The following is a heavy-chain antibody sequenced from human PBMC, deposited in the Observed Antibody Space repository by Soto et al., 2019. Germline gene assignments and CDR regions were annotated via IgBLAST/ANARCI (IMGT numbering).Heavy chain of an antibody. CDR1: GFTFSSYG. J-gene: IGHJ6*02. D-gene: IGHD3-10*01. CDR3: ARETMVRGVTGDYYYYGMDV. CDR2: IWYDGSNK. Sequence: QVQLVESGGGVVQPGRSLRLSCAASGFTFSSYGMHWVRQAPGKGLEWVAVIWYDGSNKYYADSVKGRFTISRDNSKNTLYLQMNSLRAEDTAVYYCARETMVRGVTGDYYYYGMDVWGQGTTVTVSS. V-gene: IGHV3-33*01.